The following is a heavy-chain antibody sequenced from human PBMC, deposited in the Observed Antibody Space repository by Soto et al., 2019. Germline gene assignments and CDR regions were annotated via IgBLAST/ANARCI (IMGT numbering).Heavy chain of an antibody. V-gene: IGHV3-9*01. CDR1: GFTFDDYA. J-gene: IGHJ6*02. CDR3: AKGGIPNYYGMDV. D-gene: IGHD2-15*01. CDR2: ISWNSGSI. Sequence: GGSLRLSCAASGFTFDDYAMHWVRQAPGKGLEWVSGISWNSGSIGYADSVKGRFTISRDNAKNSLYLQMNSLRAEDTALYYCAKGGIPNYYGMDVWGQGTTVTVSS.